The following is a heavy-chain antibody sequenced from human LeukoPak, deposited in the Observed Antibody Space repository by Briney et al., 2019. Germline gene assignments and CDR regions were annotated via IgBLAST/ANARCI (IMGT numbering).Heavy chain of an antibody. Sequence: PGGSLRLSCAASGFTFSSYSMNWVRQVPGKGLEWVSSISSSSSYIYYADSVKGRFTISRDNAKNSLYLQMNSLRAEDTAVYYCARDRRYYDSSGYSDYWGQGTLVTVSS. V-gene: IGHV3-21*01. D-gene: IGHD3-22*01. CDR2: ISSSSSYI. CDR1: GFTFSSYS. J-gene: IGHJ4*02. CDR3: ARDRRYYDSSGYSDY.